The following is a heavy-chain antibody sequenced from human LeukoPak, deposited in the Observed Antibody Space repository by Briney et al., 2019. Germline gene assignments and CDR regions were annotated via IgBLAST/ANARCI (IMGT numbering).Heavy chain of an antibody. Sequence: AGGSLRLSCAASGFTFSSYAMHWVRQAPGKGLEWVAVISYDGSNKYYADSVKGRFTISRDNSKNSLYLQMKSLRTDDTGIYYCVKDLKTFGQYYFYGMDVWGQGTTVTVSS. J-gene: IGHJ6*02. V-gene: IGHV3-30-3*01. D-gene: IGHD3-16*01. CDR3: VKDLKTFGQYYFYGMDV. CDR2: ISYDGSNK. CDR1: GFTFSSYA.